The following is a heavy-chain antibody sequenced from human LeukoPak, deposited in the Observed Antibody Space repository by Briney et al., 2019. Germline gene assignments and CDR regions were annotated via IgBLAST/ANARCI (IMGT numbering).Heavy chain of an antibody. J-gene: IGHJ4*02. V-gene: IGHV3-30*04. Sequence: GRSLRLSCAASGFTFSSYAMHWVRQAPGKGLEWVAVISYDGSNKYYADSVKGRFTISRDNSKNTLYLQMNSLRAEDTAVYYCAKDRVSSGWPTNTDYWGQGTLVTVSS. D-gene: IGHD6-19*01. CDR3: AKDRVSSGWPTNTDY. CDR1: GFTFSSYA. CDR2: ISYDGSNK.